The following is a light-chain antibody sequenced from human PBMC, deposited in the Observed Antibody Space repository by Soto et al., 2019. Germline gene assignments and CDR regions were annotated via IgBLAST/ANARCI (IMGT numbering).Light chain of an antibody. CDR1: QSIDTY. CDR2: GTS. V-gene: IGKV1-39*01. J-gene: IGKJ4*01. Sequence: DIQMTQSPPSLSASEGDRVTMTCRASQSIDTYLNWYQQKPGKAPQLLIYGTSLLQRGVPTRFSGRGSGTDFSLTISSLQPEDFATYVCQQSYTTPFTFGGGTQVEIK. CDR3: QQSYTTPFT.